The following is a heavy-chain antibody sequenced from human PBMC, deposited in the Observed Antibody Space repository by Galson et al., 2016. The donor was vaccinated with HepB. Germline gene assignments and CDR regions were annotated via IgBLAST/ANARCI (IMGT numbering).Heavy chain of an antibody. V-gene: IGHV3-33*02. J-gene: IGHJ6*02. CDR3: AREDWGSPRHWGMDV. D-gene: IGHD7-27*01. Sequence: SLRLSCAASGFTFSSYGLHWVRQAPVKGLEWLGVISYDGSDAYFAASLSVRFTLSRDHSPNLLFLQMNSLSAAATAVYSCAREDWGSPRHWGMDVWGQGTTVTVSS. CDR2: ISYDGSDA. CDR1: GFTFSSYG.